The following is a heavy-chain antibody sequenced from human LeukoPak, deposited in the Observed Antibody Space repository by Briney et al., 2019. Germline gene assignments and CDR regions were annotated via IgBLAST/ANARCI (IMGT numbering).Heavy chain of an antibody. CDR1: GFTFSSYW. D-gene: IGHD1-26*01. CDR2: INSDGSST. CDR3: AREGYSGSYDAFDI. V-gene: IGHV3-74*01. Sequence: GGSLRLSCAASGFTFSSYWMHWVRQAPGKGLVWVPRINSDGSSTSYADSVKGRFTISRDNAKNTLYLQMNSLRAEDTAVYYCAREGYSGSYDAFDIWGQGTMVTVSS. J-gene: IGHJ3*02.